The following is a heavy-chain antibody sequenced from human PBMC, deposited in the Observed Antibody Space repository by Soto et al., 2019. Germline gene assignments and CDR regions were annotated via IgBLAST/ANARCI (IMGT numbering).Heavy chain of an antibody. CDR2: INHSGST. J-gene: IGHJ4*02. CDR3: ARAPYSSGVDY. D-gene: IGHD6-19*01. V-gene: IGHV4-34*01. CDR1: GGSFSGYY. Sequence: SETLSRNCAVYGGSFSGYYWSWIRQPPGKGLEWIGEINHSGSTNYNPSLKSRVTISVDTSKNQFSLKLSSVTAADTAVYYCARAPYSSGVDYWGQGTLVTVSS.